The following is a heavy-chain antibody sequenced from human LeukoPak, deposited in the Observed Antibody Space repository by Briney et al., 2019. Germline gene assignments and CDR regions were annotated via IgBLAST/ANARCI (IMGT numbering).Heavy chain of an antibody. Sequence: PGGSLRLSCATSDFTVIRNYMTWVRQAPGKGLECVSVIHSNDDTYYADSVKGRFTISRDNAKNTLYLQMNSLRAEDTALYYCARDPHGGSGSDPHDAFDIWGQGTMVTVSS. CDR1: DFTVIRNY. CDR3: ARDPHGGSGSDPHDAFDI. CDR2: IHSNDDT. D-gene: IGHD1-26*01. J-gene: IGHJ3*02. V-gene: IGHV3-53*01.